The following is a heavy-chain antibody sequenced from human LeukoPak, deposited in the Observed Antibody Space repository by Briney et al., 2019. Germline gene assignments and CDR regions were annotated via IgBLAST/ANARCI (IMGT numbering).Heavy chain of an antibody. Sequence: GGSLRLSCAASGFTFSNYAMSWVRQAPGKGLEWVSAISGSGDNTNYADSMKGRFTISRDNSKNTLYLQMNSLGAEDTAIYYCALYRYSSGWFGSFDYWGQGTLVTVSS. V-gene: IGHV3-23*01. J-gene: IGHJ4*02. CDR2: ISGSGDNT. CDR1: GFTFSNYA. D-gene: IGHD6-19*01. CDR3: ALYRYSSGWFGSFDY.